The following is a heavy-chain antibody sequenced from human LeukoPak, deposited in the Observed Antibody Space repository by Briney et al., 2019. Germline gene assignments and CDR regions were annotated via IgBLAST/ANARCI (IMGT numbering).Heavy chain of an antibody. CDR3: ARDLGDGYNYGY. Sequence: SETLSLTCSVSGGSISGADYYWSWIRQPPGKGLEWIGYIHHSGTTSYNPSLKSRITISVDTSKNQFSLKLSSVTAADTAVYYCARDLGDGYNYGYWGQGTLVTVSS. CDR1: GGSISGADYY. J-gene: IGHJ4*02. D-gene: IGHD5-24*01. CDR2: IHHSGTT. V-gene: IGHV4-30-4*01.